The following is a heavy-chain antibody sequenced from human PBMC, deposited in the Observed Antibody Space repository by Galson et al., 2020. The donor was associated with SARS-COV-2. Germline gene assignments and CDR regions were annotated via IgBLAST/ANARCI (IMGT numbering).Heavy chain of an antibody. V-gene: IGHV1-58*01. D-gene: IGHD4-17*01. CDR1: GFTFSSSA. J-gene: IGHJ4*02. CDR2: VVVGTGNT. Sequence: SVQVSCTASGFTFSSSAVQWVRQARGQRLEWIGWVVVGTGNTNYAQNFQERVTITRDMSTNTAYMELSSLRSEDTAVYYCAALWAGMTTGGGYWGQGTLVTVSS. CDR3: AALWAGMTTGGGY.